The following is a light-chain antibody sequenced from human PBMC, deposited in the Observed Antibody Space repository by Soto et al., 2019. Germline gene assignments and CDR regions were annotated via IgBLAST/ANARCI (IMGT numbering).Light chain of an antibody. CDR2: EVN. J-gene: IGLJ3*02. CDR3: SSFTSSSTQV. Sequence: QSVLTQPASVSGSLGQSITISCTGTSSDVGGYDYVSWYRQHPGKVPKLIIYEVNKRPSGVSNRFSGSKSANTASLTISGLQAEDEADYYCSSFTSSSTQVFGGGTKVTV. CDR1: SSDVGGYDY. V-gene: IGLV2-14*01.